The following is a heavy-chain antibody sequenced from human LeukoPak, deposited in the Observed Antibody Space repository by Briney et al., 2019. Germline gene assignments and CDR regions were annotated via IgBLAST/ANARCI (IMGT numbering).Heavy chain of an antibody. D-gene: IGHD3-10*01. CDR3: ARNYGNDY. CDR1: GYTFTSYY. CDR2: INPNSGVT. J-gene: IGHJ4*02. Sequence: ASVRVSCKASGYTFTSYYVHWVRQAPGQGLEWMGWINPNSGVTDYAQKFQGRVSMTRDTSISTAYMELSRLRSDDTAVYYCARNYGNDYWGQGTLVTVPP. V-gene: IGHV1-2*02.